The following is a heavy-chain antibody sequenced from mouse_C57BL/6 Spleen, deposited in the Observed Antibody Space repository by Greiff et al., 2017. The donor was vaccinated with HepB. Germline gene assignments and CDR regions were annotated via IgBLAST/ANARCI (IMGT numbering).Heavy chain of an antibody. CDR3: AREGSSYDAMDY. CDR1: GYTFTSYW. CDR2: IHPNSGST. D-gene: IGHD1-1*01. Sequence: QVQLKQPGAELVKPGASVKLSCKASGYTFTSYWMHWVKQRPGQGLEWIGMIHPNSGSTNYNEKFKSKATLTVDKSSSTAYMQLSSLTSEDSAVYYCAREGSSYDAMDYWGQGTSVTVSS. J-gene: IGHJ4*01. V-gene: IGHV1-64*01.